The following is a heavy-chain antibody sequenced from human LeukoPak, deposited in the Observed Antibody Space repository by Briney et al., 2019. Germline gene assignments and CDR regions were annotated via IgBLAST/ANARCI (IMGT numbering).Heavy chain of an antibody. V-gene: IGHV3-23*01. CDR2: ISGSGGST. Sequence: GGSLRPSCAASGFTFSSYAMSWVRQAPGKGLEWVSAISGSGGSTYYADSVKGRFTISRDNSKNTLYLQMNSLRAEDTAVYYCASDSSGWTGWHFFDYWGQGTLVTVSS. CDR3: ASDSSGWTGWHFFDY. J-gene: IGHJ4*02. D-gene: IGHD6-19*01. CDR1: GFTFSSYA.